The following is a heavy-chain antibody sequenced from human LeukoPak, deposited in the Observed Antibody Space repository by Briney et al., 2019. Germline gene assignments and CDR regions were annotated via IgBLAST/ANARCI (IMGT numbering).Heavy chain of an antibody. CDR1: GFTFSDHY. J-gene: IGHJ4*02. V-gene: IGHV3-11*05. Sequence: GGSLRLSCAASGFTFSDHYMSWVRQAPGKGLEWVSYISSSSAYTDYADSVKGRFTISRDNAKNSLYLQMNSLRAEDTAVYYCARDSTTLAAAGTWGYWGQGTLVSVSS. CDR3: ARDSTTLAAAGTWGY. D-gene: IGHD6-13*01. CDR2: ISSSSAYT.